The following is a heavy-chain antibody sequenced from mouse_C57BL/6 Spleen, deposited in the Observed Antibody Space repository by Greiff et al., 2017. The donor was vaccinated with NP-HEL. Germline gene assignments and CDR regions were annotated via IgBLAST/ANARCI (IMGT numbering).Heavy chain of an antibody. CDR3: TSLGYRHWYFDV. Sequence: QVQLQQSGAELVRPGASVTLSCKASGYTFTDYEMHWVKQTPVHGLEWIGAIDPETGGTAYNQKFKGKAILTADKSSSTAYMELRSLTSEDSAVYYGTSLGYRHWYFDVWGTGTTVTVSS. CDR1: GYTFTDYE. CDR2: IDPETGGT. V-gene: IGHV1-15*01. D-gene: IGHD2-2*01. J-gene: IGHJ1*03.